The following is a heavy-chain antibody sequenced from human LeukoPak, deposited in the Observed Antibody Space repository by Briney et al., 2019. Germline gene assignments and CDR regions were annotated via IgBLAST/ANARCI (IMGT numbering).Heavy chain of an antibody. D-gene: IGHD5-12*01. J-gene: IGHJ3*02. V-gene: IGHV3-21*01. CDR3: ARVKEASAFDI. CDR2: ISSSSSYI. Sequence: GGSLRLSCAASGFTFSSYSMNWVRQAPGKGLEWVSSISSSSSYIYYADSVKGRFTISRDNAKNSLYLQMNSLRAEDTAVYYCARVKEASAFDIWGQGTMITVSS. CDR1: GFTFSSYS.